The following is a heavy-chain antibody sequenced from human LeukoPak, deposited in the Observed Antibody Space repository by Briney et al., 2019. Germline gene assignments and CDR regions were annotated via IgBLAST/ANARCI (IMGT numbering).Heavy chain of an antibody. Sequence: SETLSLTCAVYGGSFSGYYWSWIRQPPGKGLEWIGEINHSGSTNYNPSLKSRVTISVDTSKNQFSLKLSSVTAADTAVYYCARGVEMGAPRDYWGQGTLVTVSS. CDR2: INHSGST. D-gene: IGHD5-24*01. CDR3: ARGVEMGAPRDY. J-gene: IGHJ4*02. V-gene: IGHV4-34*01. CDR1: GGSFSGYY.